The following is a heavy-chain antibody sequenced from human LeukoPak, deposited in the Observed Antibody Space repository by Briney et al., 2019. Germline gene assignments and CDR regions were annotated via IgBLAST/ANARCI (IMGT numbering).Heavy chain of an antibody. CDR3: ARVADLGYCSSTSCYTLKRHFDY. Sequence: PSETLSLTCTVSDGSISSGDYNWSWIRQPPGKGLEWIGYIYYSGSTYYNPSLKSRVTISVDTSKNQFSLKLSSVTAADTAVYYCARVADLGYCSSTSCYTLKRHFDYWGQGTLVTVSS. D-gene: IGHD2-2*02. CDR1: DGSISSGDYN. J-gene: IGHJ4*02. CDR2: IYYSGST. V-gene: IGHV4-30-4*08.